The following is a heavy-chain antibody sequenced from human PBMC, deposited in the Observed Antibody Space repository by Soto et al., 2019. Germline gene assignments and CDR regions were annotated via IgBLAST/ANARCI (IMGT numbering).Heavy chain of an antibody. D-gene: IGHD3-16*01. V-gene: IGHV3-74*02. CDR1: GFTFSSYW. CDR3: ASLGAGEAGPVL. CDR2: INSEGSST. Sequence: EVQLVESGGGLVQPGGSLRLSCAASGFTFSSYWMHWVRQAPGKGLVWVSRINSEGSSTNYADSVQGRFTISRDNAKSTVYLEMSSLRAEDTAVYYCASLGAGEAGPVLWGQGTLVTVSS. J-gene: IGHJ4*02.